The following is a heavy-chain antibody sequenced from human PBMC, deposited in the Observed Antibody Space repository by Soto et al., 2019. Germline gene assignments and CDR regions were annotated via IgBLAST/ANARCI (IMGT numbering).Heavy chain of an antibody. CDR1: GYSFTNYW. CDR3: ARRDLTSSWFASDY. J-gene: IGHJ4*02. D-gene: IGHD6-13*01. V-gene: IGHV5-51*01. Sequence: PGESLKISCKGSGYSFTNYWIAWVRQMPGKGLEYMGIIYPADSDTRYSPSFQGQVTISADKSISTAYLQWSSLKASDTAIYYCARRDLTSSWFASDYWGQGTLVTVS. CDR2: IYPADSDT.